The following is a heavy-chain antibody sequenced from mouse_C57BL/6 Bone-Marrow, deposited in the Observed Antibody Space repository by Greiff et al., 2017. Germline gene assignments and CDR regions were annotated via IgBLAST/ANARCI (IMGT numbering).Heavy chain of an antibody. CDR1: GYAFSSYW. CDR2: IYPGDGDT. J-gene: IGHJ1*03. V-gene: IGHV1-80*01. CDR3: ARSDGSSYDGYFDV. Sequence: QVHVKQSGAELVKPGASVKISCKASGYAFSSYWMNWVKQRPGKGLEWIGQIYPGDGDTNYNGKFKGKATLTADKSSSTAYMQLSSLTSEDSAVYFCARSDGSSYDGYFDVWGTGTTVTVSS. D-gene: IGHD1-1*01.